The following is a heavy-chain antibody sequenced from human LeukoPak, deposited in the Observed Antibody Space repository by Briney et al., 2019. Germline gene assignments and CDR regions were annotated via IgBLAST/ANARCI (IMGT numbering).Heavy chain of an antibody. CDR2: IKQDGSEK. V-gene: IGHV3-7*01. CDR1: GFTFSRYW. J-gene: IGHJ6*03. CDR3: ARMAGSYYYMDV. Sequence: GGSLRLSCAASGFTFSRYWMSWVRQAPGKGLEWVANIKQDGSEKYYVDSVKGRFAISRDNAKNSLYLQMNSLRAEDTAVYYCARMAGSYYYMDVWGKGTTVTVSS. D-gene: IGHD3-10*01.